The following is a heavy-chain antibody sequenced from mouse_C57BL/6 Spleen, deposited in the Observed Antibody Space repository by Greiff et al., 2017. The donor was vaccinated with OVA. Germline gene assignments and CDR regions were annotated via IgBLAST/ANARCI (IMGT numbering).Heavy chain of an antibody. Sequence: QVQLQQPGAELVKPGASVKLSCKASGYTFTSYWMQWVKQRPGQGLEWIGEIDPSDSYINYNQKFKGKATMTIDTSSSTAYMQLSSLTSEDSAVYYCARKGDYWFAYWGQGTLVTVSA. J-gene: IGHJ3*01. CDR1: GYTFTSYW. CDR2: IDPSDSYI. D-gene: IGHD2-13*01. V-gene: IGHV1-50*01. CDR3: ARKGDYWFAY.